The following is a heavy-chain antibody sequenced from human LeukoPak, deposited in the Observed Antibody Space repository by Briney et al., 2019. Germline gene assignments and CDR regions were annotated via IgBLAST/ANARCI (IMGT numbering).Heavy chain of an antibody. Sequence: AGGSLRLSCAASGFTFSSYAMHWVRQAPGKGLEWVAVISYDGSNKYYADSVKGRFTISRDNSKNTLYLQMNSLRAEDTAVYYCAGDTIGVGTYFDYWGQGTLVTVSS. D-gene: IGHD2-21*02. J-gene: IGHJ4*02. CDR2: ISYDGSNK. CDR3: AGDTIGVGTYFDY. CDR1: GFTFSSYA. V-gene: IGHV3-30-3*01.